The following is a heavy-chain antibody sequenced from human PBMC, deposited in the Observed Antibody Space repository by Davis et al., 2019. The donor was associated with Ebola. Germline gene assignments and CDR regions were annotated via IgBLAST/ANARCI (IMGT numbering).Heavy chain of an antibody. CDR3: ARGWDYLYYYYGMDV. CDR1: GGTFSSYA. D-gene: IGHD1-7*01. Sequence: SVKVSCKASGGTFSSYAISWVRQAPGQGLEWMGRIIPILGIANYAQKLQGRVTMTTDTSTSTAYMELRSLRSDDTAVYYCARGWDYLYYYYGMDVWGQGTTVTVSS. J-gene: IGHJ6*02. CDR2: IIPILGIA. V-gene: IGHV1-69*04.